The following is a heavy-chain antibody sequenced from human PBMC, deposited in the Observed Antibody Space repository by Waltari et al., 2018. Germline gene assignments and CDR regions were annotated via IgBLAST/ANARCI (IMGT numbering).Heavy chain of an antibody. CDR3: ARGRVARFRAISYFDY. D-gene: IGHD3-10*01. CDR2: INHRGST. V-gene: IGHV4-34*01. Sequence: QVQLQQWGAGLLKPSETLSLTCAVYGGSFSGYYWSWIRQPPGKGLEWIGEINHRGSTNYNPALRIGVTTSVDTSKNQFSLKLSSVTAADTAVYYCARGRVARFRAISYFDYWGQGTLVTVSS. CDR1: GGSFSGYY. J-gene: IGHJ4*02.